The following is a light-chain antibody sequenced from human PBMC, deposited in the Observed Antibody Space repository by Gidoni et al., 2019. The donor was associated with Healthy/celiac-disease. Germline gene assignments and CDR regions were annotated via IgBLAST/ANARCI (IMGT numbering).Light chain of an antibody. Sequence: DTQMTQSPSSLSASVGDRVTITCRASPSISSYLNWYQQKPGKAPKLLIYAASSLQSGVPSRFSGSGSGTDFTLTISSLQPEDFATYYCQQSYSTPRFGPGTKVDIK. CDR3: QQSYSTPR. CDR1: PSISSY. CDR2: AAS. J-gene: IGKJ3*01. V-gene: IGKV1-39*01.